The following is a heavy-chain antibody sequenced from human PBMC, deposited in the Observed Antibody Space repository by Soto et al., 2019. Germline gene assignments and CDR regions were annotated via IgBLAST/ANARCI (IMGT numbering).Heavy chain of an antibody. V-gene: IGHV1-18*04. J-gene: IGHJ4*02. Sequence: ASVKVSCKASGYTFSNFALTWVRQAPGHGLQWIGWINTYNGDTQSAHWLQGRATLTMDSTITTAYMELRSLRSDDTAVYYCARGLTNDYWGQGTLVTVSS. CDR1: GYTFSNFA. CDR2: INTYNGDT. D-gene: IGHD2-2*01. CDR3: ARGLTNDY.